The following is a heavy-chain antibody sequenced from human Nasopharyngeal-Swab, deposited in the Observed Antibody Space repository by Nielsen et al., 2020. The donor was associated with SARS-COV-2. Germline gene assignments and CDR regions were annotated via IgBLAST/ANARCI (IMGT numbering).Heavy chain of an antibody. CDR3: ARADRGGSYFSEYFYYMDV. CDR2: ISYDGSNK. CDR1: GFTFSSYA. V-gene: IGHV3-30-3*01. J-gene: IGHJ6*03. D-gene: IGHD1-26*01. Sequence: GESLKISCAASGFTFSSYAMHWVRQAPGKGLAWVAVISYDGSNKYYADSVKGRFTISRDNSKNTLYLQMNSLRAEGTALYYCARADRGGSYFSEYFYYMDVWGTGTTVTVSS.